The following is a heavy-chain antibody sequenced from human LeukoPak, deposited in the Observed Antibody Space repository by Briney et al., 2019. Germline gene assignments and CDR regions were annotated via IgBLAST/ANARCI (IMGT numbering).Heavy chain of an antibody. V-gene: IGHV3-74*01. D-gene: IGHD4-17*01. J-gene: IGHJ3*01. CDR1: GFTFSNYW. Sequence: GGSLRLSCAASGFTFSNYWMHWVRQAPGKGLVWVSLINSDGSSTNYADSVKGRFTIYRDNAKNTLYLQMNSLRAEDTAVYYCARDYGDAFDVWGQGTKVTVSS. CDR3: ARDYGDAFDV. CDR2: INSDGSST.